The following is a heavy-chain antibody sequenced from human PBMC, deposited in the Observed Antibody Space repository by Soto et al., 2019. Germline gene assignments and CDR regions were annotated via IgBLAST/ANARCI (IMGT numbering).Heavy chain of an antibody. Sequence: QVQLQESGPGLVKPSQTLSLTCTVSGGSIRSGGYYWSWIRQHPGKGLEWIGYIYYSGSTYYNPSLKSRVTISVDTSKNQFSLKLTSVTAADTAVYYCASLWGSYHYFDYWGQGTLVTVSS. V-gene: IGHV4-31*03. D-gene: IGHD3-16*02. CDR3: ASLWGSYHYFDY. CDR2: IYYSGST. J-gene: IGHJ4*02. CDR1: GGSIRSGGYY.